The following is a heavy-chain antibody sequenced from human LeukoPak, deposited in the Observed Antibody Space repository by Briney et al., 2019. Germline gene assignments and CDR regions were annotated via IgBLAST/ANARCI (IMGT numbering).Heavy chain of an antibody. Sequence: SETLSLTCTVSGGSISSYYWGWIRQPPGKGLEWIGYIYFSGSTYYNPSLKSRLTISVDTSRNQFSLKLSSMTAADTAMYYCARAGYYGSGNSFDIWGQGTMVTVSS. J-gene: IGHJ3*02. CDR3: ARAGYYGSGNSFDI. V-gene: IGHV4-59*01. D-gene: IGHD3-10*01. CDR1: GGSISSYY. CDR2: IYFSGST.